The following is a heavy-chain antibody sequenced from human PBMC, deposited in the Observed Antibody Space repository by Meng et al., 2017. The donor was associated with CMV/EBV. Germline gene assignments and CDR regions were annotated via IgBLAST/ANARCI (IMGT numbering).Heavy chain of an antibody. V-gene: IGHV1-2*02. D-gene: IGHD3-10*01. J-gene: IGHJ3*02. Sequence: ASVKVSCKASGYTFTGYYMHWVRQAPGQGLEWMGWINPNSGGTNYAQKFQGRVTMTRDTSISTAYMELSRLRSDDTAVYYCARVMVRGVDYAFDIWGQGTVVTVSS. CDR2: INPNSGGT. CDR1: GYTFTGYY. CDR3: ARVMVRGVDYAFDI.